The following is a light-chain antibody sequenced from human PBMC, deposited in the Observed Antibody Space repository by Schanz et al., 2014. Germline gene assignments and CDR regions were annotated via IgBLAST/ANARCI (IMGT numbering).Light chain of an antibody. CDR1: QGISSW. J-gene: IGKJ1*01. Sequence: DIQMPQSPSTLSAFVGARVTITCRASQGISSWLAWYQQKPGKAPKLLIYDASSLEGGVPSRFSCSRSATEFNLTISSLQPDDFATYYCQQYNTYSWTFGQGTKVEIK. CDR3: QQYNTYSWT. V-gene: IGKV1-5*01. CDR2: DAS.